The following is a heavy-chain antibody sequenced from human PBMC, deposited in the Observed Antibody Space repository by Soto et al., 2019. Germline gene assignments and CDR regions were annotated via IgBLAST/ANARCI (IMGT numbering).Heavy chain of an antibody. CDR1: GYDFSNYW. J-gene: IGHJ6*02. Sequence: GESLKISCRASGYDFSNYWIAWVRQMPGKGLEWMGIMFPTDFDTRYNPSFRGQVTISADKSTKTAYLQWLSLKASDTAVYYCGRHGRGSRPPYKDGMVVWGQGTSVTVSS. V-gene: IGHV5-51*01. D-gene: IGHD3-10*01. CDR3: GRHGRGSRPPYKDGMVV. CDR2: MFPTDFDT.